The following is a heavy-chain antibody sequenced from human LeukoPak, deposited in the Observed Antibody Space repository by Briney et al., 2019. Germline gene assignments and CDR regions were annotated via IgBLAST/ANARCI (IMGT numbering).Heavy chain of an antibody. J-gene: IGHJ4*02. Sequence: PGGSLRLSCAASGFTFSTDGMHWVRQAPGKGLEWAAFISNDGSNKYYADSVKGRFTISRDNAKNTLYLQMNSLRAEDTAVYYCARDTDYYYGSGSTGNFDYWGQGTLVTVSS. CDR2: ISNDGSNK. CDR3: ARDTDYYYGSGSTGNFDY. V-gene: IGHV3-33*01. D-gene: IGHD3-10*01. CDR1: GFTFSTDG.